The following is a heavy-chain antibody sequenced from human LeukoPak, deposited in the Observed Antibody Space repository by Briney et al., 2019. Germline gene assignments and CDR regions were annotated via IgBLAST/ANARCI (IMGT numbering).Heavy chain of an antibody. CDR3: ARGRDYFGY. Sequence: GSLRLSCAASGFTFSSYSMNWVRQPPGKGLEWIGEINHSGSTNYNPSLKSRVTISVDTSKNQFSLKLSSVTAADTAVYYCARGRDYFGYWGQGTLVTVSS. J-gene: IGHJ4*02. CDR1: GFTFSSYS. CDR2: INHSGST. V-gene: IGHV4-34*01.